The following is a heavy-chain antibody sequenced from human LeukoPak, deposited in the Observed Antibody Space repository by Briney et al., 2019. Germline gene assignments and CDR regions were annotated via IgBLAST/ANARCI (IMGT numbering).Heavy chain of an antibody. D-gene: IGHD6-13*01. CDR1: GYSISSGYY. CDR2: IYHSGST. J-gene: IGHJ3*02. Sequence: SETLFLTCTVSGYSISSGYYWGWIRQPPGKGLEWIGSIYHSGSTYYNPSLKSRVTISVDTSKNQFSLKLSSVTAADTAVYYCAREAAIAGDEDAFDIWGQGTMVTVSS. CDR3: AREAAIAGDEDAFDI. V-gene: IGHV4-38-2*02.